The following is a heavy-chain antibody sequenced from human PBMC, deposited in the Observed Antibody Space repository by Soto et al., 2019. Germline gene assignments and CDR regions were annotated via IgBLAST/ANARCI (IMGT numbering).Heavy chain of an antibody. D-gene: IGHD3-10*01. J-gene: IGHJ4*02. CDR3: ARELAGVIVAY. CDR1: GGSFSGYY. V-gene: IGHV4-34*01. Sequence: PSETLSLTCAVYGGSFSGYYWSWIRQPPGKGLEWIGEINHSGSTNYNPSLKSRVTISVDTSKNQFSLKLSSVTAADTAVYYCARELAGVIVAYCGQGSLDPVYS. CDR2: INHSGST.